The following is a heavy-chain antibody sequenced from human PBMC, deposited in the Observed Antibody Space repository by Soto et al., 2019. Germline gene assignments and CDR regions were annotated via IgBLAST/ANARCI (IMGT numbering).Heavy chain of an antibody. CDR1: GGSFSGYY. CDR3: ARESHDILTGPPWVWYFDL. J-gene: IGHJ2*01. CDR2: INDRGSI. V-gene: IGHV4-34*01. Sequence: QVQLQQWGAGPLRPLETLSLTCGVSGGSFSGYYWAWIRQSPGKGLEWIGEINDRGSINYNPSLESRVSISVGTSKNHYSLNLRSVTAADTAVYYCARESHDILTGPPWVWYFDLWGRGTLVTVSS. D-gene: IGHD3-9*01.